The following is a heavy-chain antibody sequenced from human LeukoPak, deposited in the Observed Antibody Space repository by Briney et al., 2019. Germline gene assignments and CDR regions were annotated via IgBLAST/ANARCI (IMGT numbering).Heavy chain of an antibody. J-gene: IGHJ2*01. CDR1: GGSFSGYY. D-gene: IGHD4-17*01. V-gene: IGHV4-34*01. Sequence: SETLSLTCAVYGGSFSGYYWSWIRQPPGKGLEWIGGINHSGSTNYNPSLKSRVTISVDTSKNQFSLKLSSVTAADTAVYYCARVRGTTVTTRYFDLWGRGTLVTLSS. CDR2: INHSGST. CDR3: ARVRGTTVTTRYFDL.